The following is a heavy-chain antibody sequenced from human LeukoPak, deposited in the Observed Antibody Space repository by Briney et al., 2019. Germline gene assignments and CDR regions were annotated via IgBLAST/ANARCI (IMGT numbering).Heavy chain of an antibody. J-gene: IGHJ4*02. Sequence: GGSLRLSCAASGFTFSSYAMSWVCQAPGKGLEWVSTFSGSGGSTYYADSVKGRFTISRDNSKNTLYLQINSLRAEDTAVYYCAKDREITIFGVVIEDYWGQGTLVTVSS. CDR3: AKDREITIFGVVIEDY. CDR1: GFTFSSYA. D-gene: IGHD3-3*01. V-gene: IGHV3-23*01. CDR2: FSGSGGST.